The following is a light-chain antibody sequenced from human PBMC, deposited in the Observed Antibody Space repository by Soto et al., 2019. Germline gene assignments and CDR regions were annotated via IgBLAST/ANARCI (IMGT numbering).Light chain of an antibody. CDR1: QGISSH. CDR2: AAS. CDR3: QHLNNYPPIT. J-gene: IGKJ5*01. V-gene: IGKV1-9*01. Sequence: DIQLTQSPSFLSASVGDRVTITCRASQGISSHLAWYQQKPGKAPKLLIYAASTLQSGVPSRFSGSGSGTEFTLTISSLQPEDFATSYCQHLNNYPPITFGQGTRLEIE.